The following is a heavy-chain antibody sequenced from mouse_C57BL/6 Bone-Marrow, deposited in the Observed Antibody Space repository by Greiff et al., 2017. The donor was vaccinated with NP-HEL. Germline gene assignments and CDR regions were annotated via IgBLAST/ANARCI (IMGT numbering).Heavy chain of an antibody. CDR1: GFSLTSYG. CDR2: IWSGGST. J-gene: IGHJ1*03. Sequence: QVQLQQSGPGLVQPSQSLSITCTVSGFSLTSYGVHWVRQSPGKGLEWLGVIWSGGSTDYNAAFISRLSISKDNSKSQVFFKMNSLQADDTAIYYCARAYYGSQYFDVWGTGTTVTVSS. V-gene: IGHV2-2*01. D-gene: IGHD1-1*01. CDR3: ARAYYGSQYFDV.